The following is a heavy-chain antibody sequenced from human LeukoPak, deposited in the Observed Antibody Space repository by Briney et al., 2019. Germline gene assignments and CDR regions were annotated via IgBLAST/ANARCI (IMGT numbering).Heavy chain of an antibody. D-gene: IGHD2/OR15-2a*01. CDR3: ATKPNSLSYFDY. J-gene: IGHJ4*02. Sequence: SETLSLTCAVSGYSISSSNWCGWIRQPPGKGLEWIGYIYYSGSTFYNPSLKSRVTMSVDTSKSQFSLKLSSVTAVDTAVYYCATKPNSLSYFDYWGQGTLVTVSS. CDR1: GYSISSSNW. CDR2: IYYSGST. V-gene: IGHV4-28*01.